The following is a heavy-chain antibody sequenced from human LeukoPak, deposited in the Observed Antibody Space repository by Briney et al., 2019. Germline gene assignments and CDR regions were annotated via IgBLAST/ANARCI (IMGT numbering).Heavy chain of an antibody. Sequence: SVKVPCKASGGTFSSYAISWVRQAPGQGLEWMGRIIPILGIANYAQKFQGRVTITADKSTSTAYMELSSLRSEDTAVYYCARSSTLRFLEWLPQYYFDYWGQGTLVTVSS. CDR3: ARSSTLRFLEWLPQYYFDY. CDR2: IIPILGIA. CDR1: GGTFSSYA. V-gene: IGHV1-69*04. D-gene: IGHD3-3*01. J-gene: IGHJ4*02.